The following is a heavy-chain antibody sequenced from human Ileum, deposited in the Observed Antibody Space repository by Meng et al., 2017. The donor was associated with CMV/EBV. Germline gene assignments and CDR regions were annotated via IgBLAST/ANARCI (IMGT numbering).Heavy chain of an antibody. V-gene: IGHV3-53*05. J-gene: IGHJ4*02. D-gene: IGHD2-2*01. CDR3: ARDHHSQHFDC. Sequence: GESLKISCDASGFTVSSTFMCWVRQAPGKGLEWVSVIYAAGNTYYADSVKGRFTISRDSSRNTVYLQMNSLRVDDTAVYYCARDHHSQHFDCWGQGTLVTVSS. CDR1: GFTVSSTF. CDR2: IYAAGNT.